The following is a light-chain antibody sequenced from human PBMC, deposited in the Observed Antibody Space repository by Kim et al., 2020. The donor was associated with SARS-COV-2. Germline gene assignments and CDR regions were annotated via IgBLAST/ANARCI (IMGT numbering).Light chain of an antibody. CDR1: SIGSMG. V-gene: IGLV3-21*04. CDR3: QVWDSSDDHRVV. J-gene: IGLJ2*01. CDR2: YDS. Sequence: GKPAGDTCGGSSIGSMGVHWYQREPGQDPVLVISYDSVRPSGIPERFSGSNSGNTATVTISRVEAGDEADYYCQVWDSSDDHRVVFGGGTQLTVL.